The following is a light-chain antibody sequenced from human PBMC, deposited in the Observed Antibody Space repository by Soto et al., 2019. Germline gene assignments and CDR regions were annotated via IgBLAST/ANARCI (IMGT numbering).Light chain of an antibody. CDR3: SSYTSSSTLVV. Sequence: QSALTQTASVSGSPGQSITISCTGTSSDVGGYNYVSWYPQHPGKAPKLMIYDVSNRPSGVSNRFSGSKSGNTASLTISGLQAEDEADYYCSSYTSSSTLVVFGGGTKLTFL. J-gene: IGLJ2*01. CDR1: SSDVGGYNY. CDR2: DVS. V-gene: IGLV2-14*01.